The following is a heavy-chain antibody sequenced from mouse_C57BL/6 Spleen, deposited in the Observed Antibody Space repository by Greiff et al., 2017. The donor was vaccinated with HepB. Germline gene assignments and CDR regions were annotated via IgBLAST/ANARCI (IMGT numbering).Heavy chain of an antibody. Sequence: DVMLVESGGGLVKPGGSLKLSCAASGFTFSSYAMSWVRQTPEKRLEWVATISDGGSYTYSPDNVKGRFTISRDNAKNNLYLQMSHLKSEDTAMYYCAREAAYYYGSSYGFDYWGQGTTLTVSS. J-gene: IGHJ2*01. CDR1: GFTFSSYA. CDR2: ISDGGSYT. CDR3: AREAAYYYGSSYGFDY. D-gene: IGHD1-1*01. V-gene: IGHV5-4*01.